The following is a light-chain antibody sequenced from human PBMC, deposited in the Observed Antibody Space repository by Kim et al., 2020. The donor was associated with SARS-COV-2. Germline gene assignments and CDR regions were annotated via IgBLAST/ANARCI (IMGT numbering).Light chain of an antibody. CDR3: QQSATSPWT. V-gene: IGKV3-20*01. J-gene: IGKJ1*01. CDR2: GAS. CDR1: QSFSSNS. Sequence: EIVLTQSPGTLSLSPGERATLSCRASQSFSSNSLAWYQQKPGQAPRLLIYGASSRATGIPDRFRGSASGTDFTLTINRLEPEDFAVYYCQQSATSPWTFGPGTKVDIK.